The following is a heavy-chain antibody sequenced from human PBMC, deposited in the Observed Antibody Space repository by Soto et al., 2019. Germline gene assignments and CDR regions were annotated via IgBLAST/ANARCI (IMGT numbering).Heavy chain of an antibody. CDR1: GFTFSSYA. J-gene: IGHJ4*02. V-gene: IGHV3-23*01. Sequence: GGSLRLSCAASGFTFSSYAMTWVRQAPGKGLEWVSTISGSGGSTYYADSVKGRFTISRDNSRNTLYLQMNSLRAEDTAVYYCAGPGYSSQDYWGQGALVTVSS. D-gene: IGHD5-18*01. CDR2: ISGSGGST. CDR3: AGPGYSSQDY.